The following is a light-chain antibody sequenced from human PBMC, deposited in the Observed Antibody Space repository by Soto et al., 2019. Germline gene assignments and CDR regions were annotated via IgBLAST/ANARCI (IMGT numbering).Light chain of an antibody. V-gene: IGLV2-14*01. CDR1: STDIGFYDF. Sequence: QSALTQPASVSGSPGQSITISCTGSSTDIGFYDFVSWYQQQPGKAPRLVIYEVSGRPSGISVRYSGSKSGNTASLTISGHPAEDECDYYCGSYTSNTTGYVFGTGTKLTVL. J-gene: IGLJ1*01. CDR2: EVS. CDR3: GSYTSNTTGYV.